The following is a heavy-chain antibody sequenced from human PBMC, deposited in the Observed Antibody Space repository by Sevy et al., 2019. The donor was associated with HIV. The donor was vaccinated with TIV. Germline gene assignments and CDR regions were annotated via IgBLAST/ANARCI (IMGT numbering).Heavy chain of an antibody. CDR3: AKGPDYYDSSGTPLDY. D-gene: IGHD3-22*01. Sequence: GGSLRLSCVVSGFTFRSYTMTWVRQAPGKGLEWVSTITGSGDKIYYADSVKGRFTISRDNSRNTLYLQMSSLRAADTAVYYCAKGPDYYDSSGTPLDYWGQGTLVTVSS. CDR1: GFTFRSYT. J-gene: IGHJ4*02. V-gene: IGHV3-23*01. CDR2: ITGSGDKI.